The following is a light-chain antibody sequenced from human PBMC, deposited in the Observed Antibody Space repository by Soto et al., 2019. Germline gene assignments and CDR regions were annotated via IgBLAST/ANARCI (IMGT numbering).Light chain of an antibody. J-gene: IGKJ4*01. CDR3: QQGDSFPFT. CDR1: QDISTW. Sequence: DIKMTQSPSSVSASVRDRVTITCRASQDISTWVAWSQQKPGKAPTLLISAASTLQSGVPRRFSGSGSGTDFNLIISSLQPEDFATYFCQQGDSFPFTFGGGTKVDSK. V-gene: IGKV1-12*01. CDR2: AAS.